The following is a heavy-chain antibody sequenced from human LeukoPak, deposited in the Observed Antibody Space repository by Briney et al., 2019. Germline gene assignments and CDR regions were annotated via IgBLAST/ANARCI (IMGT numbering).Heavy chain of an antibody. D-gene: IGHD3-16*01. V-gene: IGHV3-21*04. CDR1: GFTFSSYS. CDR3: ARHADDSPDY. J-gene: IGHJ4*02. CDR2: ISSSSSYI. Sequence: PGRSLRLSCAASGFTFSSYSMNWVRQAPGKGLEWVSSISSSSSYIYYADSVKGRFTISRDNSKNTLYLQMNSLRAEDTAVYYCARHADDSPDYWGQGTLVTVSS.